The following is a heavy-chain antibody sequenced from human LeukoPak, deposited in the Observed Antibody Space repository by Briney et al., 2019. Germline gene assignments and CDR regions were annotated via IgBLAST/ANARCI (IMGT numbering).Heavy chain of an antibody. CDR1: GFRFSGSW. CDR3: VREGNWNLDY. D-gene: IGHD1-1*01. J-gene: IGHJ4*02. CDR2: HNKDGSDR. V-gene: IGHV3-74*01. Sequence: GSLSPSSAASGFRFSGSWMHWVRQAPGKGLVWVSRHNKDGSDRQDADSAKGRFTISRDNAKNTVFLQMNSLRGEDTGVYYCVREGNWNLDYWGQGTLVTVSS.